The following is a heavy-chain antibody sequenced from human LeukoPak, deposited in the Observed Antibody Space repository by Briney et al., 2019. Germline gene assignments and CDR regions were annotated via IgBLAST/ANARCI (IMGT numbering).Heavy chain of an antibody. CDR3: ARGTDYGEYYFDY. CDR2: IIPIFGTA. V-gene: IGHV1-69*13. J-gene: IGHJ4*02. Sequence: SVKVSCTASGGTFSSYAISWVRQAPGQGLEWMGGIIPIFGTANYTQKFRGRVTITADESTSTAYMELSSLRSEDTAVYYCARGTDYGEYYFDYWGQGTLVTVSS. D-gene: IGHD4-17*01. CDR1: GGTFSSYA.